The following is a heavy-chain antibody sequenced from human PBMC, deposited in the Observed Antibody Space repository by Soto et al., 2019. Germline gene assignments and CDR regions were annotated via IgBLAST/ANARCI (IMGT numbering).Heavy chain of an antibody. Sequence: QVQLQESGPGLVKPSETLSLTCTVSGGSLSRYFWSWIRQPPGTGLEWIGYIYYSGSTNYNPSRKGRVTIAVDTSKNQFSLNLRSATAADTAVYYCAREAVKDDFWSGYYSPYYYYCLDVWGKGTTVTVSS. D-gene: IGHD3-3*01. V-gene: IGHV4-59*01. J-gene: IGHJ6*03. CDR1: GGSLSRYF. CDR2: IYYSGST. CDR3: AREAVKDDFWSGYYSPYYYYCLDV.